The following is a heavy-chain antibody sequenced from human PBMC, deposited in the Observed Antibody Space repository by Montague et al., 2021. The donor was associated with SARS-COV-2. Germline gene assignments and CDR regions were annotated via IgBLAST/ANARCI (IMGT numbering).Heavy chain of an antibody. J-gene: IGHJ6*01. CDR2: MSSSGRT. Sequence: SETLSLTCTVSGDSISGNTYKWGWIRQHPGKGLELIAYMSSSGRTHYNPSLQSRVTLSVDTSKNEISLKLTSVTAADTSVYYCARLALSGWPSYYLYGLDVWGPGTMITVSS. D-gene: IGHD6-19*01. CDR1: GDSISGNTYK. CDR3: ARLALSGWPSYYLYGLDV. V-gene: IGHV4-39*01.